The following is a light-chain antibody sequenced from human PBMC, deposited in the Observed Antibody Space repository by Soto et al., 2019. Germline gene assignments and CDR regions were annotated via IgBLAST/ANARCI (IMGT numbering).Light chain of an antibody. J-gene: IGLJ2*01. CDR1: SSDIGGSNY. CDR3: SSYTTINTVV. V-gene: IGLV2-14*01. CDR2: EVN. Sequence: QSALTQPASVSGSPGQSITISCTGTSSDIGGSNYVSWYQHYPGKAPKLIIYEVNNRPSGVSNRFSGFKSANTASLTISGLQADDECDYHCSSYTTINTVVFGGGTKVTVL.